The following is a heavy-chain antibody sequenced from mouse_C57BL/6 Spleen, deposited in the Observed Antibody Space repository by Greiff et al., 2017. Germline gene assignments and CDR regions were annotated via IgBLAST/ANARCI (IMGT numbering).Heavy chain of an antibody. J-gene: IGHJ4*01. CDR3: ARSPYGYDYAMDY. D-gene: IGHD2-2*01. V-gene: IGHV7-3*01. CDR1: GFTFTDYY. CDR2: IRNKANGYTT. Sequence: EVKLVESGGGLVQPGGSLSLSCAASGFTFTDYYMSWVRQPPGKALEWLGFIRNKANGYTTEYSASVKGRFTISRDNSQSILYLQMNALRAEDSATYYCARSPYGYDYAMDYWGQGTSVTVSS.